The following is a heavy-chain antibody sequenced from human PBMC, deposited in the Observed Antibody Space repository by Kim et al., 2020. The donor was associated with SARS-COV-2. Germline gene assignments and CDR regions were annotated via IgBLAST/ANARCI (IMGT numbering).Heavy chain of an antibody. Sequence: ASVKVSCKASGYTFTSYAMNWVRQAPGQGLEWMGWINTNTGNPTYAQGFTGRFVFSLDTSVSTAYLQISSLKAEDTAVYYCARAGSIVVVPAANWFDPWGQGTLVTVSS. CDR3: ARAGSIVVVPAANWFDP. CDR2: INTNTGNP. D-gene: IGHD2-2*01. V-gene: IGHV7-4-1*02. CDR1: GYTFTSYA. J-gene: IGHJ5*02.